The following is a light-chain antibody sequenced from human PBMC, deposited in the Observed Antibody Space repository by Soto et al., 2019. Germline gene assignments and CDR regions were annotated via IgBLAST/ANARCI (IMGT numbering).Light chain of an antibody. CDR3: QQRSNWPPAYT. CDR2: DAS. V-gene: IGKV3-11*01. J-gene: IGKJ2*01. CDR1: QSVSSY. Sequence: EIVLTQSPATLSLSPGERAPLSCRASQSVSSYLAWYQQKPGQAPRLLIYDASNRATGIPARFRGSGSGTDFTLTISSLEPEDVAGYYCQQRSNWPPAYTLGQGTKLEIK.